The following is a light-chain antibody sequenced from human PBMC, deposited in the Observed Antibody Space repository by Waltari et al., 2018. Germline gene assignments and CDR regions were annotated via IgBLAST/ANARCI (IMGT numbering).Light chain of an antibody. CDR2: NVS. J-gene: IGKJ2*01. CDR3: MQGKHWPPYT. CDR1: QSLVYSDVNTY. Sequence: DVVMTQSPLSLPVTLGQPASISCRSSQSLVYSDVNTYLNWFQQRPGQPPRRLIYNVSNRDSGVPDRVSGSGAGTDVTLKISRVEAEDGGVYYCMQGKHWPPYTFGQGTKLEIK. V-gene: IGKV2-30*01.